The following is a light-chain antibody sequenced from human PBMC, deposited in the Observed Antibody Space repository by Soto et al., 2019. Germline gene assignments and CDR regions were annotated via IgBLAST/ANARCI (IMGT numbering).Light chain of an antibody. CDR3: GTWDGSLSVVV. J-gene: IGLJ2*01. CDR1: SSNLGNNY. V-gene: IGLV1-51*01. CDR2: DSD. Sequence: QSVLTQPPSVSAAPGQNVTISCYGSSSNLGNNYVSWYQQFPDTAPKLVIYDSDKRPSGIPDRFSGSKSGTSATLGITGLQTGDEADYYCGTWDGSLSVVVFGGGTKLTVL.